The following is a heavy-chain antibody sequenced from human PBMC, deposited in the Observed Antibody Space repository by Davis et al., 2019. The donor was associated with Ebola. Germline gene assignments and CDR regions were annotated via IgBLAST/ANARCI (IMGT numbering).Heavy chain of an antibody. Sequence: ASVKVSCKASGGTFSSYAISWVRQAPGQGLEWMGWINPNSGGTNYVQKFQGRVTMTRDTSTSTVYMELSSLRSEDTAVYYCARDRGYCSSTSCYGGWYFDYWGQGTLVTVSS. CDR3: ARDRGYCSSTSCYGGWYFDY. D-gene: IGHD2-2*01. V-gene: IGHV1-8*02. CDR2: INPNSGGT. CDR1: GGTFSSYA. J-gene: IGHJ4*02.